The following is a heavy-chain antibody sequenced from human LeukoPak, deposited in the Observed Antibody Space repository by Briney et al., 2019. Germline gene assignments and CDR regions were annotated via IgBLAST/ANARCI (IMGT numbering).Heavy chain of an antibody. CDR1: GGSISSSSYY. Sequence: SSETLSLTCTVSGGSISSSSYYWGWIRQPPGKGLEWIGSIYYSGSTYYNPSLKSRVTISVDTSKNQFSLKLSSVTAADTAVYYCARRSPRITMVRGASYYFDYWGQGTLVTVSS. CDR2: IYYSGST. V-gene: IGHV4-39*07. D-gene: IGHD3-10*01. CDR3: ARRSPRITMVRGASYYFDY. J-gene: IGHJ4*02.